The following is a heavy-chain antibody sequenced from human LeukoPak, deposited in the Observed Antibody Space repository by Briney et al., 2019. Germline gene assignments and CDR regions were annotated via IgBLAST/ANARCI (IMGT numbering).Heavy chain of an antibody. CDR1: GYTFTSYG. CDR3: AREAPYSSGWYHGVDY. V-gene: IGHV1-18*01. Sequence: ASVKVSCKASGYTFTSYGISWVRQAPGQGLEWMGWINAYNGNTNYAQKLQGRVTMTTDTSTSTAYMELRSLRSDDTAVYYCAREAPYSSGWYHGVDYWGQGTLVTVSS. CDR2: INAYNGNT. J-gene: IGHJ4*02. D-gene: IGHD6-19*01.